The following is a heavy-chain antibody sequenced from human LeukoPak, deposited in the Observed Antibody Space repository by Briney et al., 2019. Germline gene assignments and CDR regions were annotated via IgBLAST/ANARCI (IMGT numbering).Heavy chain of an antibody. CDR2: IYYSGIT. J-gene: IGHJ6*03. V-gene: IGHV4-59*01. CDR1: GGSISSYY. Sequence: SETLSLTCTVSGGSISSYYWSWIRQPPGKGLEWIGYIYYSGITNYNPSLKSRVTISVDTSKNQFSLKLSSVTAADTAVYYCARARGGDYYDSSGYCDTFRHYYYYYMDVWGKGTTVTVSS. CDR3: ARARGGDYYDSSGYCDTFRHYYYYYMDV. D-gene: IGHD3-22*01.